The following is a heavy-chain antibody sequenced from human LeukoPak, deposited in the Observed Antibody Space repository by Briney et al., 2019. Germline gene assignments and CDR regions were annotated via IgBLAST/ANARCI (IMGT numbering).Heavy chain of an antibody. Sequence: PSETLSLTCAVYGGSFSGYYWSWIRQPPGKELEWIGEINHSGSTNCNPSLKSRVTISVDTSKNQFSLKLSSVTAADTAVYYCARGPYSGYYFYWGQGTLVTVSS. CDR1: GGSFSGYY. CDR3: ARGPYSGYYFY. J-gene: IGHJ4*02. CDR2: INHSGST. V-gene: IGHV4-34*01. D-gene: IGHD3-22*01.